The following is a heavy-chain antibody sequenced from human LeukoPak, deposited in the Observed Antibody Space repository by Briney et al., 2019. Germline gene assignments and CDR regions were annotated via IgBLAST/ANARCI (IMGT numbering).Heavy chain of an antibody. CDR1: GYTFTSYD. D-gene: IGHD3-9*01. V-gene: IGHV1-8*01. CDR2: MNPNSGNT. Sequence: ASVKVSCKASGYTFTSYDINWVRQATGQGLEWMGWMNPNSGNTGYAQKLQGRVTMTTDTSTSTAYMELRSLRSDDTAVYYCARDPFDILDYWGQGTLVTVSS. J-gene: IGHJ4*02. CDR3: ARDPFDILDY.